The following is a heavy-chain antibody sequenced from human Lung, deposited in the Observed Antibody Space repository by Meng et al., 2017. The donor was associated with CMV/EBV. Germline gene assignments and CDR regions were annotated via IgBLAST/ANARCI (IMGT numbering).Heavy chain of an antibody. CDR1: GGSFSGYY. CDR2: INHSGST. J-gene: IGHJ5*02. D-gene: IGHD2-2*02. V-gene: IGHV4-34*01. CDR3: ARASRYCSSTSCYRRGWFDP. Sequence: GSLRLXCAVYGGSFSGYYWSRIRQPPGKGLEWIGEINHSGSTNYNPSLKSRVTISVDTSKNQFSLKLSSVTAADTAVYYCARASRYCSSTSCYRRGWFDPWGQGTLVSVSS.